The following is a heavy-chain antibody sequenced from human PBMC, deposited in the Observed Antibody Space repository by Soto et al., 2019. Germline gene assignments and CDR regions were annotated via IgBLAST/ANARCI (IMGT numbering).Heavy chain of an antibody. CDR1: GFTFSSYA. Sequence: PGGSLRLSCAASGFTFSSYAMHWVRQAPGKGLEWVAVISYDGSNKYYADSVKGRFTISRDNSKNTLYLQMNSLRAEDTAVYYCARDLNYYDSSGYYFDYWGQGTLVTVSS. CDR2: ISYDGSNK. CDR3: ARDLNYYDSSGYYFDY. D-gene: IGHD3-22*01. J-gene: IGHJ4*02. V-gene: IGHV3-30-3*01.